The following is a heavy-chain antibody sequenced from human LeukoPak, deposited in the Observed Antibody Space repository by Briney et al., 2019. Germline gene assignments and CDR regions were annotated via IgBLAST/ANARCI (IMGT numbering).Heavy chain of an antibody. Sequence: PGGSLRLSCAASGFTFSSYGMHWVRQAPGKGLEWVSVIYSGGSTYYADSVKGRFTISRDNSKNTLYLQMNSLRTEDTAVYYCARDFDAFDIWAQGTMVTVSS. CDR1: GFTFSSYG. CDR2: IYSGGST. V-gene: IGHV3-NL1*01. CDR3: ARDFDAFDI. J-gene: IGHJ3*02.